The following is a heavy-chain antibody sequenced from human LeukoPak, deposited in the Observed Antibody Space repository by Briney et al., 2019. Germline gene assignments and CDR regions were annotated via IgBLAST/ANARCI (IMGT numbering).Heavy chain of an antibody. J-gene: IGHJ4*02. CDR2: TYYRSRWYN. CDR3: ARGGAYPFDY. V-gene: IGHV6-1*01. Sequence: SQTLSLTCAISGDSVSSSSAAWNWIRQSPSRGLEWLGSTYYRSRWYNDYAASVISRIAINPDTSKNQFSLQLNSVTPEDTAVYYCARGGAYPFDYWGQGTLVTASS. CDR1: GDSVSSSSAA.